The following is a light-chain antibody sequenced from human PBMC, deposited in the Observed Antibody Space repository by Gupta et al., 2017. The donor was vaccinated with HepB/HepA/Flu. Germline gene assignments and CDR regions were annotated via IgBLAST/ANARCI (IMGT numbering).Light chain of an antibody. CDR3: SSYTSRTTWV. V-gene: IGLV2-14*03. Sequence: QSVLTPPASVSGSPVQSITISCTGTSSDVGGYNYVSWYKNHPGKAPKLMIYNVNNRPTGVSNRFSGSKSGNTASLTISGLQAEDEADYYCSSYTSRTTWVFGGGTKLTVL. J-gene: IGLJ3*02. CDR1: SSDVGGYNY. CDR2: NVN.